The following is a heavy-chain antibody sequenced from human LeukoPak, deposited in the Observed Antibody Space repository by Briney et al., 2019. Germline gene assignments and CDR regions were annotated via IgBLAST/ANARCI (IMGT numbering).Heavy chain of an antibody. D-gene: IGHD5-24*01. J-gene: IGHJ4*02. V-gene: IGHV3-64*01. CDR3: ARDRGRDGYNWGLFDY. CDR1: GFTFSSYA. Sequence: PGGSLRLSCAASGFTFSSYAMHWVRQAPGKGLEYVSAISSNGGSTYYANSVKGRFTISRDNSKNTLYLQMGSLRAEDMAVYYCARDRGRDGYNWGLFDYWGQGTLVTVSS. CDR2: ISSNGGST.